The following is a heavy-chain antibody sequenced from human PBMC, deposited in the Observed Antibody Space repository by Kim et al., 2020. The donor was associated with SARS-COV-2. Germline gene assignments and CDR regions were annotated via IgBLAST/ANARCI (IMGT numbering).Heavy chain of an antibody. CDR1: GFTFSGSA. V-gene: IGHV3-73*01. J-gene: IGHJ6*02. Sequence: GGSLRLSCAASGFTFSGSAMHWVRQASGKGLEWVGRIRSKANSYATAYAASVKGRFTISRDDSKNTAYLQMNSLKTEDTAVYYCTRGLHSSGWYRYYYGMDVWGQGTTVTVSS. CDR2: IRSKANSYAT. CDR3: TRGLHSSGWYRYYYGMDV. D-gene: IGHD6-19*01.